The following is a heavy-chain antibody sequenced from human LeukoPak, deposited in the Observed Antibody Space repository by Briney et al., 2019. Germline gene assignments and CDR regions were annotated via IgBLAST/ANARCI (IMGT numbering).Heavy chain of an antibody. CDR1: GVSFSGYY. CDR3: ARSYYYDSGFDP. CDR2: INHSGST. Sequence: SETLSLTCAAYGVSFSGYYWSWIRQPPGKGLEWIGEINHSGSTNYNPSLKSPATISVDTSKNHFSLKLTSVSSADTAVYYCARSYYYDSGFDPWGQGTLVTVSS. J-gene: IGHJ5*02. V-gene: IGHV4-34*01. D-gene: IGHD3-22*01.